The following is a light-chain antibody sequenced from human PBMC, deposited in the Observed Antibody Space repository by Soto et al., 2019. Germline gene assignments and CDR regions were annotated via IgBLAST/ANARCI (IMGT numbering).Light chain of an antibody. V-gene: IGKV3-20*01. J-gene: IGKJ2*01. Sequence: EIVLTQSPGTLSLSPGERATLSCRASQSVSSSYLAWYQQKPGQAPRLLIYGASSRATGIPDRFSGSGAGTGFTLTISRLEPDDFAVYYCQQYGSSPVTFGQGNKLEIK. CDR2: GAS. CDR1: QSVSSSY. CDR3: QQYGSSPVT.